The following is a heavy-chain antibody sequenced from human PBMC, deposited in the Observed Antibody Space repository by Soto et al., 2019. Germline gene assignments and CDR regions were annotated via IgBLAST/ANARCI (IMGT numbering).Heavy chain of an antibody. V-gene: IGHV3-48*01. CDR1: GFTFSSYS. CDR2: ISSSSSTI. CDR3: AREDCSGGSCYSYDY. J-gene: IGHJ4*02. Sequence: EVQLVESGGGLVQPGGSLRLSCAASGFTFSSYSMNWVRQAPGKGLEWVSYISSSSSTIYYADSVKGRFTISRDNAKNSLYLQMNSLRAEDTAVYYCAREDCSGGSCYSYDYWGQGTLVTVSS. D-gene: IGHD2-15*01.